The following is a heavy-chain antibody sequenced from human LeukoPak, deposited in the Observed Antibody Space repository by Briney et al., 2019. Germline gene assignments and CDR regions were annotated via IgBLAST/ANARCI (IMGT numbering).Heavy chain of an antibody. V-gene: IGHV3-53*01. Sequence: GGSLRLSCAASGFTVSSNYMSWVRQAPGKGLEWVSVIYSGGSTYYADSVKGRFTISRDNSKNTLYLQMNSLRAEDTAVYYCAREEYRDWYFDLWGRGTLVTVSS. CDR3: AREEYRDWYFDL. J-gene: IGHJ2*01. CDR2: IYSGGST. D-gene: IGHD1-1*01. CDR1: GFTVSSNY.